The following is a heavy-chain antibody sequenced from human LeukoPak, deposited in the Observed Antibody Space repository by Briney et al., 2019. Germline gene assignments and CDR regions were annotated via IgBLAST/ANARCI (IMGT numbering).Heavy chain of an antibody. J-gene: IGHJ4*02. CDR3: AKASSYGVGTYSKPWDY. Sequence: PGGSLRLSCAASGFTFSSYAMTWVRQAPGKGLEWVSAISGSGDSTYYADSVKGRFTISRDNSKNTLYLQMNSLRADDTAVYYCAKASSYGVGTYSKPWDYWFQGTLVTVSS. D-gene: IGHD3-10*01. CDR2: ISGSGDST. V-gene: IGHV3-23*01. CDR1: GFTFSSYA.